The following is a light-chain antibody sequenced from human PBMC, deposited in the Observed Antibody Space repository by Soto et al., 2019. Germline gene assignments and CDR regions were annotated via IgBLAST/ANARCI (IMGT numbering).Light chain of an antibody. CDR1: ERLSSVY. CDR3: QQRSNWPPIT. V-gene: IGKV3-11*01. CDR2: DAS. J-gene: IGKJ5*01. Sequence: EIVMTQSPATLSVSPGERATLSCRASERLSSVYLAWYQQRPGQAPRLLIYDASNRATGIPARFSGSGSGTDFTLTISSLEPEDFAVYYCQQRSNWPPITFGQGTRLEI.